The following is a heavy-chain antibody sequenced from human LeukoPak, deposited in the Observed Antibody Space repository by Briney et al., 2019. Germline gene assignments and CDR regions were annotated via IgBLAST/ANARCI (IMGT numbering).Heavy chain of an antibody. Sequence: SETLSLTCAVSGGSISSGGYSWGWIRQPPGKGLEWIGSIYYSGSTYHNPSLKSRVTISVDTSKNQFSLKLSSVTAADTAVYYCARRPTRITIFGVANYFDYWGQGTLVTVSS. CDR1: GGSISSGGYS. D-gene: IGHD3-3*01. V-gene: IGHV4-39*01. CDR2: IYYSGST. J-gene: IGHJ4*02. CDR3: ARRPTRITIFGVANYFDY.